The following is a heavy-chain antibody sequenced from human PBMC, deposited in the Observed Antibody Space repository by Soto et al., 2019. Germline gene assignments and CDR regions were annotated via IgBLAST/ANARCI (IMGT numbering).Heavy chain of an antibody. V-gene: IGHV3-73*02. CDR3: TTDFDS. Sequence: EVQLVESGGGLVQPGGSLNLSCAASGFTFSGSAMHWVRQASGKGLEWVGRIRSKANSYATAYAASVKGRFTIYRDDSKNTAYLQMNSLKTGDTAVYYCTTDFDSWGQGTLVTVSS. CDR2: IRSKANSYAT. J-gene: IGHJ4*02. CDR1: GFTFSGSA.